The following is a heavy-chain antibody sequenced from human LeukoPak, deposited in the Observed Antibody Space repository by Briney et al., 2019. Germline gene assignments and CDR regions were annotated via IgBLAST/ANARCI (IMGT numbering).Heavy chain of an antibody. CDR3: ARDREPFWSGYYFDY. Sequence: GASVKVSCKASGYTFTSYYMHWVRQAPGQGLEWMGIIKPSGGSTSYAQKFQGRVTMTRDTSTSTVYMELSSLRSEDTAVYYCARDREPFWSGYYFDYWGQGTLVTVSS. CDR2: IKPSGGST. V-gene: IGHV1-46*01. J-gene: IGHJ4*02. D-gene: IGHD3-3*01. CDR1: GYTFTSYY.